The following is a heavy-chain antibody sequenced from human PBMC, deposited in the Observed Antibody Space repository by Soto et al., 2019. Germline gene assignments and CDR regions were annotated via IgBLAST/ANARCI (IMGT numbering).Heavy chain of an antibody. J-gene: IGHJ4*02. CDR1: GFSFDEYA. V-gene: IGHV3-9*01. Sequence: EVQVAESGGGSVQPGRSLRLSCEASGFSFDEYAMHWVRQVPGKGLEWVSRINWNSGNIGYADTVRGRFTISRDNAKNSLYLQMHSLRPEDTAFYYCAKGTKYCSSGVCSVFDYWGQGTLVTVSS. CDR2: INWNSGNI. CDR3: AKGTKYCSSGVCSVFDY. D-gene: IGHD2-8*01.